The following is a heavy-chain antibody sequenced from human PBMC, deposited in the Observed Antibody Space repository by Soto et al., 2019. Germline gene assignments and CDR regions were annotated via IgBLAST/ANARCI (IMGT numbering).Heavy chain of an antibody. J-gene: IGHJ4*02. CDR1: GGPFDSTGYY. CDR3: ATVPIVGTTPYYSDS. D-gene: IGHD1-1*01. V-gene: IGHV4-39*01. Sequence: QLQLQESGPGLVKPSETLSLTCTVSGGPFDSTGYYWAWVRQPPGKGLEWLAYIYYSGSTYYNPSLKRRLTLSVDTSRNQLALSLSSVTAADTAVYYCATVPIVGTTPYYSDSWGQGTLVTVSS. CDR2: IYYSGST.